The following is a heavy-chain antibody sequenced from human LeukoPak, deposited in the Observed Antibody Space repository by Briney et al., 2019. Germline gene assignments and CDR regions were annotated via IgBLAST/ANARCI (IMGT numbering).Heavy chain of an antibody. V-gene: IGHV4-39*01. CDR1: GGSISSSSYY. CDR2: IYYSGST. J-gene: IGHJ4*02. Sequence: PSETLSLTCTVSGGSISSSSYYWGWIRQPPGKGLDWIGSIYYSGSTYYNPSLKSRVTISVDTSKNQFSLRLSSVTAADTAVYYCARQSSAVAAPTAGYFDSWGQGTLVTVSS. CDR3: ARQSSAVAAPTAGYFDS. D-gene: IGHD6-19*01.